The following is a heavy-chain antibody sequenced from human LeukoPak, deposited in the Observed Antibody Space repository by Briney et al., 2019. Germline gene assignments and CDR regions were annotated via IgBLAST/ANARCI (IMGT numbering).Heavy chain of an antibody. Sequence: PSETLSLTCAVSGYSISSGYYWGWIRQPPGKGLEWIGSIYHGGRTYYNPSLKSRVTISVDTSKNHFSLKLSSVTAADTAVYYCARDLRDSSGVAAVWGKGTTVTVSS. V-gene: IGHV4-38-2*02. J-gene: IGHJ6*04. CDR2: IYHGGRT. D-gene: IGHD3-22*01. CDR1: GYSISSGYY. CDR3: ARDLRDSSGVAAV.